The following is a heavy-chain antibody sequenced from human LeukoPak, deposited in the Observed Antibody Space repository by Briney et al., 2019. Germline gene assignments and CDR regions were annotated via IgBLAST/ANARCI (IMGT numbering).Heavy chain of an antibody. CDR1: GFTFSSYA. CDR3: AKDEAGATSPYYFDY. Sequence: PGGSLRLSCAVSGFTFSSYAMSWVRQAPGKGLEWVSAMSGSGGSTYYADSVKGRFTISRDNSKNTLYLQMNSLRAEDTAVYYCAKDEAGATSPYYFDYWGQGTLVTVSS. V-gene: IGHV3-23*01. D-gene: IGHD1-26*01. CDR2: MSGSGGST. J-gene: IGHJ4*02.